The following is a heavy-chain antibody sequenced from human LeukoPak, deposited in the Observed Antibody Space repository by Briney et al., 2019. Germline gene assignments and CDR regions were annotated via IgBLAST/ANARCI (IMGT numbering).Heavy chain of an antibody. CDR1: GFTFSSYG. V-gene: IGHV3-30*19. D-gene: IGHD2-15*01. Sequence: PGGSLRLSCAASGFTFSSYGMHWVRQAPGKGLEWVAVISYDGSNKYYADSVKGRFTISRDNSKNTLYLQMNSLRAEDTAVYYCARDVAAPGGGYFDYWGQGTLVTVSS. CDR2: ISYDGSNK. J-gene: IGHJ4*02. CDR3: ARDVAAPGGGYFDY.